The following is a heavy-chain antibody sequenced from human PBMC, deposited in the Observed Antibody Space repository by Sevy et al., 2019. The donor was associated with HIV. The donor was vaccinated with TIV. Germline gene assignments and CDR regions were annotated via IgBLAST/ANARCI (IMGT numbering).Heavy chain of an antibody. D-gene: IGHD2-2*02. CDR2: VSWNSGAI. J-gene: IGHJ6*02. CDR1: GFAFGDYA. CDR3: AKDINRGCDSINCDTYYYYYGLDA. V-gene: IGHV3-9*01. Sequence: GGSLRLSCATSGFAFGDYAMHWVREAPGKGLEWVAGVSWNSGAIDYAASVKGRFTISRDHAKSSLYLQMNSLRAEDSALYYCAKDINRGCDSINCDTYYYYYGLDAWGQGTTVTVSS.